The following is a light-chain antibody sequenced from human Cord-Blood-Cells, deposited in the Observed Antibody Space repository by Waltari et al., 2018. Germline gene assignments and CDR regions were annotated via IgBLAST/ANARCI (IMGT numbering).Light chain of an antibody. CDR3: ETWDSNTRV. CDR1: SGHRSYI. Sequence: QPVLTQSSSASASLGSSVKLTCTLSSGHRSYIIASPQQQPGKAPRYLMKLEGSGSYNKGSGVPDRFSGSSSGADRYLTISNLQSEDEADYYCETWDSNTRVFGGGTKLTVL. J-gene: IGLJ3*02. V-gene: IGLV4-60*03. CDR2: LEGSGSY.